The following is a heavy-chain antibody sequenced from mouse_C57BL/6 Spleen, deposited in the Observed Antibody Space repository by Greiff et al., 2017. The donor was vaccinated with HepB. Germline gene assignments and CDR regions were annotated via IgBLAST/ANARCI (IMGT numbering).Heavy chain of an antibody. D-gene: IGHD2-2*01. CDR1: GFNIKDDY. CDR2: IDPENGDT. V-gene: IGHV14-4*01. CDR3: TTGWLRQDY. Sequence: VQLQQSGAELVRPGASVKLSCTASGFNIKDDYMHWVKQRPEQGLEWIGWIDPENGDTEYASKFQGKATITADTSSNTAYLQLSSLTSEDTAVYYCTTGWLRQDYWGQGTTLTVSS. J-gene: IGHJ2*01.